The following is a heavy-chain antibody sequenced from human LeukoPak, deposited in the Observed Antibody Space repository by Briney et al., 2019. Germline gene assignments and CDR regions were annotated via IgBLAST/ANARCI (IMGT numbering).Heavy chain of an antibody. CDR1: GFAVSDNY. D-gene: IGHD3-9*01. J-gene: IGHJ4*02. Sequence: GGSLRLSCAASGFAVSDNYMTWVRQAPGKGLEWVSLIYAAGGTYFADSVRGRFTISRDNSKNTVYLQMNNLGVDDTAVYYCGSSNLLTGYYFLNFWGQGTLATVSS. CDR3: GSSNLLTGYYFLNF. CDR2: IYAAGGT. V-gene: IGHV3-66*01.